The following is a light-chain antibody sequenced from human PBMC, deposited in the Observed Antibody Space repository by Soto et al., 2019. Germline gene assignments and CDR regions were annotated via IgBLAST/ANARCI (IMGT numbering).Light chain of an antibody. V-gene: IGKV3-15*01. J-gene: IGKJ1*01. CDR1: QSFSSN. CDR3: QQYNNWPKT. CDR2: GAS. Sequence: EIVMTQSPATLSVSPGERATLSCRASQSFSSNLAWYQQKPGQAPRLLIYGASTRATGIPARFSGSGSGTEFTLTISSLQSEGFAVYYCQQYNNWPKTFGQGTKVDI.